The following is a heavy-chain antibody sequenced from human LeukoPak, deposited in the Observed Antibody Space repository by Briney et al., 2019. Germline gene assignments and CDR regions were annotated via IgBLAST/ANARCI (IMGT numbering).Heavy chain of an antibody. CDR2: IIPIFGTA. CDR1: GGTFSSYA. D-gene: IGHD3-22*01. CDR3: AKDYYHDSSGYYYFDY. Sequence: ASVKVSCKASGGTFSSYAISWVRQAPGQGLEWMGGIIPIFGTANYAQKFQGRVTITADESTSTAYMELSSLRSEDTAVYYCAKDYYHDSSGYYYFDYWGQGTLVTVSS. V-gene: IGHV1-69*13. J-gene: IGHJ4*02.